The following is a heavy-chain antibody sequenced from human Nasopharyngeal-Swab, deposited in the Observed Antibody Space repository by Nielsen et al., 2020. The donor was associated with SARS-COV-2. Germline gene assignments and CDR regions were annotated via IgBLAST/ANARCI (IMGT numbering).Heavy chain of an antibody. CDR3: ARDHRIQLWLGVYGMDV. CDR1: GCSISSSSYY. Sequence: SETLSLTCTVSGCSISSSSYYWGWIRQPPGKGLEWIGSIYYSGNTYYNPSLKSRVTISVDTSKNQFSLKLSSVTAADTAVYYWARDHRIQLWLGVYGMDVWGQGTTVTVSS. CDR2: IYYSGNT. J-gene: IGHJ6*02. D-gene: IGHD5-18*01. V-gene: IGHV4-39*07.